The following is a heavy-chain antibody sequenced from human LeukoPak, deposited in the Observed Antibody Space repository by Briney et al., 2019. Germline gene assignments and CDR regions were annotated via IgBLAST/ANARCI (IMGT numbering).Heavy chain of an antibody. Sequence: GGSLRLSCAASGFTFSSYAMHWVRQAQGKGLEWVAVISYDGSNKYYADSVKGRFTISRDNSKNTLYLQMNSLRAEDTAVYYCALASIAAAGQYFDYWGQGTLVTVSS. J-gene: IGHJ4*02. CDR3: ALASIAAAGQYFDY. CDR2: ISYDGSNK. D-gene: IGHD6-13*01. CDR1: GFTFSSYA. V-gene: IGHV3-30-3*01.